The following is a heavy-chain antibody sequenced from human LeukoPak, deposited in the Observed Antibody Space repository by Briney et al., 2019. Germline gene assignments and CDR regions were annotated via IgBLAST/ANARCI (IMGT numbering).Heavy chain of an antibody. Sequence: GESLKISCQASGYSFTTHWIGWVRQMPGRGLEWLGIIYPGDSETKYSPSFQGRVTMSVDRSTNTTYLQWISLKASDTAMYYCARRLYGGRSLVYFDHWGRGTQVTVSS. V-gene: IGHV5-51*01. CDR2: IYPGDSET. CDR1: GYSFTTHW. J-gene: IGHJ4*02. CDR3: ARRLYGGRSLVYFDH. D-gene: IGHD4-23*01.